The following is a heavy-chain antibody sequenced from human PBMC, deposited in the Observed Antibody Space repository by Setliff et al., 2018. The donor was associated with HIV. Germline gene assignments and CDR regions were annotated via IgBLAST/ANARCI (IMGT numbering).Heavy chain of an antibody. CDR1: GYSISSGYY. D-gene: IGHD5-18*01. Sequence: KSSETLSLTCAVSGYSISSGYYWGWIRQPPGRGLEWIGNIYHSGGTHYNPSLRSRVTISVDTSKNHFSLKMNSVTAADTAVYYCAREGKTALVTKYFDYWGHGKLVTVSS. CDR3: AREGKTALVTKYFDY. CDR2: IYHSGGT. J-gene: IGHJ4*01. V-gene: IGHV4-38-2*02.